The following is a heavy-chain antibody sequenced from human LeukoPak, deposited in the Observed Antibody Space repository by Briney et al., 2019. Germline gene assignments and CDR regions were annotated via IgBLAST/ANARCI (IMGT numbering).Heavy chain of an antibody. CDR1: GYTFTGYY. J-gene: IGHJ6*03. Sequence: ASVKVSCKASGYTFTGYYMHWVRQAPGQGLEWMGWINPNSGGTNYAQKLQGRVTMTTDTSTSTAYMELSSLRSEDTAVYYCARELGWSITTKKNYYMDVWGNGTTVTVSS. CDR2: INPNSGGT. V-gene: IGHV1-2*02. D-gene: IGHD6-19*01. CDR3: ARELGWSITTKKNYYMDV.